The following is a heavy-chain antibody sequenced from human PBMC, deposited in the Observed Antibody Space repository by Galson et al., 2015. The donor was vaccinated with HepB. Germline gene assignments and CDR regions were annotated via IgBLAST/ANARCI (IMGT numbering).Heavy chain of an antibody. D-gene: IGHD3-10*01. J-gene: IGHJ6*02. CDR1: GFTFSSYG. Sequence: SLRLSCAASGFTFSSYGMHWVRQAPGKGLEWVSAISGSGGSTYYADSVKGRFTISRDNSKNTLYLQMNSLRAEDTAVYYCAKQKLLWFGGGMDVWGQGTTVTVSS. CDR3: AKQKLLWFGGGMDV. CDR2: ISGSGGST. V-gene: IGHV3-23*01.